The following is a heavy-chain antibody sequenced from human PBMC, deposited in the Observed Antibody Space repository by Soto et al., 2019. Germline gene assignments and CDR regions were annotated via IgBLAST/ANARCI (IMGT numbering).Heavy chain of an antibody. Sequence: SVNVSRKSSVYTFTSYEINLVRQAPGKGLEWMGGFDPEDGETIYAQKFQGRVTMTEDTSTDTAYMELSSLRSEDTAVYYCATDLVVVVAATNAEYFQHWGQGTLVTVSS. CDR1: VYTFTSYE. J-gene: IGHJ1*01. CDR2: FDPEDGET. CDR3: ATDLVVVVAATNAEYFQH. D-gene: IGHD2-15*01. V-gene: IGHV1-24*01.